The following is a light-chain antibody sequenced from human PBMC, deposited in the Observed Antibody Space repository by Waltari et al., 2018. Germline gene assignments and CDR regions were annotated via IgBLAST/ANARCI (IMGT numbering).Light chain of an antibody. J-gene: IGKJ2*01. Sequence: IAMTQSPSTLSASVGDSVTITCRASQNIGTWVAWYPQKPGKAPKLLIFDGSTLESGVPSRFSGSASGTDFTLTINSLQPDDFASYFCQQYNSYLSSFGQGTKLEI. CDR3: QQYNSYLSS. CDR1: QNIGTW. V-gene: IGKV1-5*01. CDR2: DGS.